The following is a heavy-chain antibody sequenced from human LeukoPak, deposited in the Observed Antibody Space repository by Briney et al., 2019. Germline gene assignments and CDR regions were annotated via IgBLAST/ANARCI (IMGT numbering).Heavy chain of an antibody. CDR3: ARGAVGYDDSSGYRVHPLNI. CDR2: MNPSSGNR. Sequence: ASVKVSCKASGYTFTNYDINWVRQATGQGLEWMGWMNPSSGNRGYAQKFQGRVSMTRDTSISTAYMELSSLIFDDTAVYYCARGAVGYDDSSGYRVHPLNIWGQGTMVTVSS. V-gene: IGHV1-8*01. J-gene: IGHJ3*02. D-gene: IGHD3-22*01. CDR1: GYTFTNYD.